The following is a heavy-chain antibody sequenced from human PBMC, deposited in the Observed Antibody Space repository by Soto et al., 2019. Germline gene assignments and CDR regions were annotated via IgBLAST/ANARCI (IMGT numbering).Heavy chain of an antibody. CDR2: IYYSGST. D-gene: IGHD2-21*01. V-gene: IGHV4-39*01. CDR3: ARLTPGDPIEN. J-gene: IGHJ1*01. CDR1: GGSISSTIHY. Sequence: SETLSLTCSVSGGSISSTIHYWGWIRQPPGKGLEWIASIYYSGSTYYNPSLKSRVTISVNTSKNQFSLKVSSMTAADTAVYYCARLTPGDPIENWGQGTLVTVSS.